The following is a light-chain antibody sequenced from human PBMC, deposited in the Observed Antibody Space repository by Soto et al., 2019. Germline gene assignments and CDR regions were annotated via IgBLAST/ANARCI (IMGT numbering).Light chain of an antibody. Sequence: ENVMSPSSAPPSFFPRGRDHPSLKASQSVSSNLAWYQQKPGQAPRLLIFGASTRATGIPARFSGSGSGAEFSLTISALQSEDFAIYYCQQYSNWPLTFGGGTKVDIK. CDR1: QSVSSN. V-gene: IGKV3-15*01. J-gene: IGKJ4*01. CDR3: QQYSNWPLT. CDR2: GAS.